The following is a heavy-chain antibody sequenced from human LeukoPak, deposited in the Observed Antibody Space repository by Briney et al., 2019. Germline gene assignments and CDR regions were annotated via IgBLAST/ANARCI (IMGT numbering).Heavy chain of an antibody. CDR1: GFTFSSYA. Sequence: GESLRLSCAASGFTFSSYAMSWVRQAPGKGLEWVSGISTSGGSSSYADSVKGRFTISRDNSIDTLYLQMSSLRVDDTAVYYCAKDKTVGGAGTTMADYWGQGTLVIVSS. CDR3: AKDKTVGGAGTTMADY. D-gene: IGHD1-1*01. J-gene: IGHJ4*02. V-gene: IGHV3-23*01. CDR2: ISTSGGSS.